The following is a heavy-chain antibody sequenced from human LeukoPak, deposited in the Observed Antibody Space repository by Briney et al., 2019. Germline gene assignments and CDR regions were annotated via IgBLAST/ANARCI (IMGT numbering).Heavy chain of an antibody. V-gene: IGHV1-69-2*01. CDR2: VDPEDGET. D-gene: IGHD6-19*01. J-gene: IGHJ4*02. CDR3: ARDGSASGWYFDY. Sequence: GATVKISFKASGYTFTDYYMHWVQQAPGKGLEWMGRVDPEDGETIYAEKFQGRVTITADTSTDTAYMELSSLRSDDTAVYYCARDGSASGWYFDYWGQGTLVTVSS. CDR1: GYTFTDYY.